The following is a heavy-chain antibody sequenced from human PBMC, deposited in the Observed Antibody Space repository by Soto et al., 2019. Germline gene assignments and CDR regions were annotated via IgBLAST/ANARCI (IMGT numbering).Heavy chain of an antibody. Sequence: QVHLVQSGAEVRKPGSSVKVSCEASGGTFSSYSINWVRQAPGQGLEWMGGIIPICGSSNYAQKFQGRVSISADKSMNRVFMELTSLRYEGTALYFCATEQHRGREYFYFAHWGQGTLLTVSS. J-gene: IGHJ4*02. D-gene: IGHD3-10*01. CDR1: GGTFSSYS. CDR3: ATEQHRGREYFYFAH. V-gene: IGHV1-69*06. CDR2: IIPICGSS.